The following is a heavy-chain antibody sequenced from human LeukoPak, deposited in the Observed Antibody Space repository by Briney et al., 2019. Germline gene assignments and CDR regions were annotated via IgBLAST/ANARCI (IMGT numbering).Heavy chain of an antibody. V-gene: IGHV3-49*04. J-gene: IGHJ5*02. CDR2: IRSKAYGGTT. CDR3: TSCSSTSCYSWFDR. Sequence: GGSLRLSCTASGFTFGDYAMSWVRQAPGKGLEGVGFIRSKAYGGTTEYAASVKGRFTISRDDSKSIAYLQMNSLKTEDTAVYYCTSCSSTSCYSWFDRWGQGTLVTVSS. CDR1: GFTFGDYA. D-gene: IGHD2-2*02.